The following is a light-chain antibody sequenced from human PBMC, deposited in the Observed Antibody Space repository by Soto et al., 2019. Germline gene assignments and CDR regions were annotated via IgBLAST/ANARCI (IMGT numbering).Light chain of an antibody. J-gene: IGLJ1*01. CDR3: SSYTDSNRGV. CDR1: SSDVGGYDY. V-gene: IGLV2-8*01. Sequence: QSVLTQPPSASGSPGQSVTISCTGTSSDVGGYDYVSWYQQHPGKAPKLIISEVSKRPSGVPDRFSGSKSGNTASLTVSGLRAEDEADYYCSSYTDSNRGVFGTGTKVTVL. CDR2: EVS.